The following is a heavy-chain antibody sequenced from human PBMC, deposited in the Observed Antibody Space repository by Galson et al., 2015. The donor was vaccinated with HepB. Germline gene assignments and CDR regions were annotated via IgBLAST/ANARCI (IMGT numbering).Heavy chain of an antibody. D-gene: IGHD1-26*01. Sequence: SLRLSCAASGFTFSSYAMSWVRQAPGKGLEWVSAISGSGGSTYYADSVKGRFTISRDNSKNTLYLQMNSLRAEDTAVYYCAKKTQWELLGCDFDYWGQGTLVTVSS. CDR3: AKKTQWELLGCDFDY. CDR2: ISGSGGST. V-gene: IGHV3-23*01. CDR1: GFTFSSYA. J-gene: IGHJ4*02.